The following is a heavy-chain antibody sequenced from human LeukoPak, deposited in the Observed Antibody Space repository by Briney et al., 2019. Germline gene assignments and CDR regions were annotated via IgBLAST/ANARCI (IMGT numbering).Heavy chain of an antibody. CDR3: ARDKHKDIVVVPAAPYYYYGMDV. J-gene: IGHJ6*02. V-gene: IGHV3-23*01. D-gene: IGHD2-2*01. CDR2: IGNSGDRT. Sequence: GGSLRLSCAASGFTFSSYAMSWVRQAPGKGPEWVSGIGNSGDRTFYADSVKGRFTISRDNAKNSLYLQMNSLRAEDTAVYYCARDKHKDIVVVPAAPYYYYGMDVWGHGTTVTVSS. CDR1: GFTFSSYA.